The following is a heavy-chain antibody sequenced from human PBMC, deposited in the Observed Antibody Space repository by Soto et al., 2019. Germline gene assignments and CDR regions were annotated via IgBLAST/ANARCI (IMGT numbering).Heavy chain of an antibody. V-gene: IGHV3-23*01. J-gene: IGHJ4*02. D-gene: IGHD3-3*01. CDR3: AKGSRITIFGVTSYYFDY. CDR2: ISGSGGTT. Sequence: EVQLLESGGGLVQPGGSLRLSCAASGFTFSSYAMSWVRQVPGKGLEWVSAISGSGGTTYYADSVKGRFTISRDNSKNTLYLQMNSLRAEDTAVYYCAKGSRITIFGVTSYYFDYWGQGTLVTVSS. CDR1: GFTFSSYA.